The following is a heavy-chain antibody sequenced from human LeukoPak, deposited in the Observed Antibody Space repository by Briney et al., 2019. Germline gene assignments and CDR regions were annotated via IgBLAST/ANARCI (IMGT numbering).Heavy chain of an antibody. CDR1: GFTFSSYG. V-gene: IGHV3-33*06. Sequence: GGSLRLSCAASGFTFSSYGMRWVRQAPGKGLEWVAVIWYDGSNKYYADSVKGRFTISRDNSKNTLYLQMNSLRAEDTAVYYCAKDQSNYYYMDVWGKGTTVTVSS. J-gene: IGHJ6*03. CDR3: AKDQSNYYYMDV. CDR2: IWYDGSNK.